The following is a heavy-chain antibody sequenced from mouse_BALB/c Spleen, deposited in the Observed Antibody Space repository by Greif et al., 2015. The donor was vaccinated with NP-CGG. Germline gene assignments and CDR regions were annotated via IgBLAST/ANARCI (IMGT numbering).Heavy chain of an antibody. D-gene: IGHD1-1*01. Sequence: EVQLQQSGAELVRPGALVKLSCKASGFNIKDHYMHWVKQRPEQGLEWIGWIDPENGNTIYDPKFQGKASITADTSSNTAYLQLSSLTSDDTAVYYCAITTVVPHRYFDVWGAGTTVTVSS. CDR1: GFNIKDHY. CDR2: IDPENGNT. V-gene: IGHV14-1*02. J-gene: IGHJ1*01. CDR3: AITTVVPHRYFDV.